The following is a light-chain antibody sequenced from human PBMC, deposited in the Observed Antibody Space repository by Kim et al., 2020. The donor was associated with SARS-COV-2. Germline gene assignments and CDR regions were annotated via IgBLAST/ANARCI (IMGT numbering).Light chain of an antibody. CDR3: QQYNKWPLT. J-gene: IGKJ4*01. CDR1: QSVSSN. Sequence: VSPGERATPSCRASQSVSSNLAWYQQKPGQAPRLLIYGASTRATGIPARFSGSGSGTEFTLTISSLQSEDFAVYYCQQYNKWPLTFGGGTKVDIK. CDR2: GAS. V-gene: IGKV3-15*01.